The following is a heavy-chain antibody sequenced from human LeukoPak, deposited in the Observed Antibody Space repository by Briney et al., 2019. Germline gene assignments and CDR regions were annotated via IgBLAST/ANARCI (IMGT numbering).Heavy chain of an antibody. D-gene: IGHD2-15*01. CDR1: GYSISSGYY. Sequence: SETLSLTCAVSGYSISSGYYWGWIRQPPGKGLEWIGSIYHSGSTYYNPSLKSRVTISVDTSKNQFSLKLSSVTAADTAAYYCARRGGCSGGSCCFDYWGQGTLVTVSS. CDR2: IYHSGST. J-gene: IGHJ4*02. V-gene: IGHV4-38-2*01. CDR3: ARRGGCSGGSCCFDY.